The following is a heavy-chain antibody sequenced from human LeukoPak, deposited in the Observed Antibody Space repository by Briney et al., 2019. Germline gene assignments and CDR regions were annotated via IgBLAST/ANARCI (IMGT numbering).Heavy chain of an antibody. CDR3: SRGSYDLWSGFSY. D-gene: IGHD3-3*01. J-gene: IGHJ4*02. Sequence: PGGSLRLSCEVSGFTMSDYYMTWVRQAPGKGLEWISCISGTGSTIYYADSMKGRFTISRDIGKKSVYLQMTALRADDTAVYYCSRGSYDLWSGFSYWGQGTLVTVSS. CDR1: GFTMSDYY. CDR2: ISGTGSTI. V-gene: IGHV3-69-1*02.